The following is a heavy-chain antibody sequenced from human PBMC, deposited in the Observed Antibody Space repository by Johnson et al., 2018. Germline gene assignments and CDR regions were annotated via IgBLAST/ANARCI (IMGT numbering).Heavy chain of an antibody. CDR2: ISYDGSNK. V-gene: IGHV3-30*04. CDR1: GFTFSSYA. CDR3: ARDQLHAFDI. Sequence: QVQLVQSGGGVVQXGRSXRLXCAASGFTFSSYAMHWVRQAPGKGLEWVAVISYDGSNKYYADSVKGRFTISRDNSKNTLYLQMNSLRAEETAVYYCARDQLHAFDIWGQGTMVTVSS. J-gene: IGHJ3*02.